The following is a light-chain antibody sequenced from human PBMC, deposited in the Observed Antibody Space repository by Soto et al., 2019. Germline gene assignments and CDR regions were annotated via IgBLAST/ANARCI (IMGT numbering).Light chain of an antibody. J-gene: IGKJ4*01. CDR1: QSVSTSY. CDR2: GAS. V-gene: IGKV3-20*01. CDR3: QQYGSVPLT. Sequence: EIVLTQSPGTLSLSPGERATLSCRASQSVSTSYLAWYQQKPGQAPRLLIYGASSMATGILDRFSGSGSGADFTLTISRLEPEDFAVYYCQQYGSVPLTFGGGTKVEIK.